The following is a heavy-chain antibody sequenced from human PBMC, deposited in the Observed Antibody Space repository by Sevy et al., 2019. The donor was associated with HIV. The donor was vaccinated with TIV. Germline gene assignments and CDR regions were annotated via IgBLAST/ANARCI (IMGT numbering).Heavy chain of an antibody. CDR2: ISYDGSNK. CDR3: ARDGRSIAAH. J-gene: IGHJ4*02. Sequence: GGSLRLSCAASGFTFSSYAMHWVRQAPGKGLEWVAVISYDGSNKYYADSVKGRFTISRDNSKNTLYLQMNSLRAEDTAVYHCARDGRSIAAHWGQGTLVTVSS. V-gene: IGHV3-30-3*01. CDR1: GFTFSSYA. D-gene: IGHD6-6*01.